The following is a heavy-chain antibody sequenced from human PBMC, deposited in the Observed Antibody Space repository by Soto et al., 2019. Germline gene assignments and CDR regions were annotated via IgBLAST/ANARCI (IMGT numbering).Heavy chain of an antibody. V-gene: IGHV4-39*01. CDR1: GGSISSSSYY. CDR2: IYYSGST. J-gene: IGHJ6*02. Sequence: TSETLSLTCTVSGGSISSSSYYWGWIRQPPGKGLEWIGSIYYSGSTYYNPSLKSRVTISVDTSKNQFSLKLSSVTAADTAVYYCTRGYYDSSGYQRREYYYGMDVWGQGTTVTVS. CDR3: TRGYYDSSGYQRREYYYGMDV. D-gene: IGHD3-22*01.